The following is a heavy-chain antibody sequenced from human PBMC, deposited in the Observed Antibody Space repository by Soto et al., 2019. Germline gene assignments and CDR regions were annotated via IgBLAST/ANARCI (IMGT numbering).Heavy chain of an antibody. V-gene: IGHV4-4*07. CDR1: GGSITGYY. CDR2: IHSSGSI. CDR3: ARDRSSYYYDSSGYMLFDQ. Sequence: SSETLSLTCNVSGGSITGYYWSWIRQPAGKGLEWIGRIHSSGSINYNPSLKSRVSMSVDTSKNQVSLKMTSVTAADTAVYYCARDRSSYYYDSSGYMLFDQWGQGTLVTVSS. J-gene: IGHJ4*02. D-gene: IGHD3-22*01.